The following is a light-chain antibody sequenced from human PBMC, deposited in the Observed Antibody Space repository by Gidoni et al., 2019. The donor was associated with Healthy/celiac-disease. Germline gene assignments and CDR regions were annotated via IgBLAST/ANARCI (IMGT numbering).Light chain of an antibody. CDR2: QDT. V-gene: IGLV3-1*01. CDR3: QAWDSSTAV. Sequence: SFDPPPPPSVSVPPGQTANITCSGDKLGDEYACWYQQKPGQSPVLVIYQDTKRPSGIPERFSGSNSGNTATLTISGTQAMDEADYYCQAWDSSTAVFGGGTKLTVL. CDR1: KLGDEY. J-gene: IGLJ2*01.